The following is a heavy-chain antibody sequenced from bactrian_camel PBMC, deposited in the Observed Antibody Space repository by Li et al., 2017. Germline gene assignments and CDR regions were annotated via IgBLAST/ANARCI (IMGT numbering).Heavy chain of an antibody. J-gene: IGHJ4*01. CDR2: ISTDGIP. CDR3: AADFLQYCSTTHLAY. V-gene: IGHV3S53*01. Sequence: QVQLVESGGGSVQAGGSLRLSCAASGYFYVSPCMAWFRQPPGKEREGVASISTDGIPTYADSVKGRFTISKDNAKNTLYLQMNNLRPEDTAEYYCAADFLQYCSTTHLAYWGQGTQVTVS. CDR1: GYFYVSPC. D-gene: IGHD3*01.